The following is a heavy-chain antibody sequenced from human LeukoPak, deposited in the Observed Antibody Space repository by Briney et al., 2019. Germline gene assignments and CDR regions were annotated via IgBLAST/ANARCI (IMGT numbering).Heavy chain of an antibody. V-gene: IGHV1-18*01. CDR2: ISDYNGNT. CDR1: GYTFTSYG. Sequence: ASVKVSCKASGYTFTSYGISWVRQAPGQGLEWMGRISDYNGNTNYAQKLQGRVTMTTDTSTSTAYKELRSLRSDDTAVYYCARDLYRDSLPVSWFDPWGQGTLVTVSS. CDR3: ARDLYRDSLPVSWFDP. J-gene: IGHJ5*02. D-gene: IGHD4-11*01.